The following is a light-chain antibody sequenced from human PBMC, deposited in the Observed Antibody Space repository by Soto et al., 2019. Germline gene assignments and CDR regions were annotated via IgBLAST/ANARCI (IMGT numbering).Light chain of an antibody. CDR1: QSVSNH. J-gene: IGKJ4*01. CDR2: DAS. Sequence: EISLAQSPASLSLSPGERATLSCRTTQSVSNHLAWYQQRPGQAPRLLIYDASSRAAGVPGRFSGSGSGTDFSLTISYLEPEDFAVHYCQQRSSWPLTFGGATKVDIK. V-gene: IGKV3-11*01. CDR3: QQRSSWPLT.